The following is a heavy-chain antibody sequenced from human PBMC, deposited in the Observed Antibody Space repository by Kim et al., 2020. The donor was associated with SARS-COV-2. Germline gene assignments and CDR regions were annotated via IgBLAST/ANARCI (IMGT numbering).Heavy chain of an antibody. D-gene: IGHD3-3*01. J-gene: IGHJ6*01. V-gene: IGHV3-7*03. Sequence: GGSLRLSCAASDFTFDTYWISWVRQAPGKGLEWVAIIKSDAYETYYVDSVKGRFTVSRDNAKNLVFLQMNSLRAEDTAGYYCARGVGVARHYYYHDVMDVWRQGTTVTVS. CDR2: IKSDAYET. CDR3: ARGVGVARHYYYHDVMDV. CDR1: DFTFDTYW.